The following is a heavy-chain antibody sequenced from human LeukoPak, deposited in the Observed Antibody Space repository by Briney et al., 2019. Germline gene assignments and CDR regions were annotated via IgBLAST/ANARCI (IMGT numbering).Heavy chain of an antibody. V-gene: IGHV4-30-4*02. J-gene: IGHJ6*03. CDR3: ARSHYDFWSGSQPHYYMDV. D-gene: IGHD3-3*01. Sequence: SETLSLTCTVSGGSISSGDYYWSWIRQPPGKGLEWIGYIYYSGSTYYNPSLKSRVTISVDTCKNQFSLKLSSVTAADTAVYYCARSHYDFWSGSQPHYYMDVWGKGTTVTVSS. CDR1: GGSISSGDYY. CDR2: IYYSGST.